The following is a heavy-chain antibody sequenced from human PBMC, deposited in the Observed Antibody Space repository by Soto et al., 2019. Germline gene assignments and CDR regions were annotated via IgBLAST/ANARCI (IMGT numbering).Heavy chain of an antibody. CDR3: ARLTSGWYSY. D-gene: IGHD6-19*01. J-gene: IGHJ4*02. CDR1: GGSISAYY. CDR2: IHHSGST. V-gene: IGHV4-59*08. Sequence: TSETLSLTCTVSGGSISAYYWSWIRQPPGKGLEWIGYIHHSGSTNYNPSLRSRVTISVGTSKNQFSLNLSSVTAEDTAVYYCARLTSGWYSYWGPGTLVTVSS.